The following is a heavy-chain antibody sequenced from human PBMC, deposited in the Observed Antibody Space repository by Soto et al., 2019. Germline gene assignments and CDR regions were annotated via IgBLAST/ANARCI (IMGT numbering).Heavy chain of an antibody. Sequence: QVQLVESGGGVVQPGRSLRLSCAASGFTFSSYAMHWVRQAPGKGLEWVAVISYDGSNKYYADSVKGRFTISRDNSKNRLYLQMNSLRAEDTAVYYCARDRGAYDYVWGSYRHDAFDIWGQGTMVTVSS. D-gene: IGHD3-16*02. CDR1: GFTFSSYA. J-gene: IGHJ3*02. CDR2: ISYDGSNK. CDR3: ARDRGAYDYVWGSYRHDAFDI. V-gene: IGHV3-30-3*01.